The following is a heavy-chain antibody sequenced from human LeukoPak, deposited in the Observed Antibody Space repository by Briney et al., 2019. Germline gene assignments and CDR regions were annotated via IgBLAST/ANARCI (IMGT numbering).Heavy chain of an antibody. CDR3: TTGAVSNGRLSHDH. D-gene: IGHD3-22*01. Sequence: GGSLRLSCVASGFAFSSLSMSWVRKAPGKGLEWVSDISASADNTHYADSVEGRFIIFRDSSKNTVFLQMNSLTVEDTAIYYCTTGAVSNGRLSHDHWGQGTLATVSS. CDR1: GFAFSSLS. CDR2: ISASADNT. V-gene: IGHV3-23*01. J-gene: IGHJ4*02.